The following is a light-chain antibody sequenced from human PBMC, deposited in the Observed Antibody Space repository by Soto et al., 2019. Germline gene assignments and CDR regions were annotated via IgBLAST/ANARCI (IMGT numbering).Light chain of an antibody. CDR3: QSYDSSLSGWV. V-gene: IGLV1-40*01. Sequence: SVLTQPPSVSGAPGQRVTISCTGRSSNIGAGYDVHWYQQLPGTAPKLLIYGNSNRPSGVPDRFSGSKSGTSASLAITGLQAEDEADYYGQSYDSSLSGWVFGGGTKLTVL. CDR1: SSNIGAGYD. J-gene: IGLJ3*02. CDR2: GNS.